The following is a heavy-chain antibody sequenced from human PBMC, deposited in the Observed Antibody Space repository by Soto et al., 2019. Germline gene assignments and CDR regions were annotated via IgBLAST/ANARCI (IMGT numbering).Heavy chain of an antibody. CDR2: ISRYTNYI. V-gene: IGHV3-21*01. CDR3: ARGASLPNERIDY. CDR1: GFTFNTYT. Sequence: GGSLRLSCAASGFTFNTYTMNWVRQAPGKGLEWVSSISRYTNYIYYADSLMGRFTISRDNAKNSVYLQMNSLRPEDTAVYYCARGASLPNERIDYWGQGTLVTVSS. J-gene: IGHJ4*02.